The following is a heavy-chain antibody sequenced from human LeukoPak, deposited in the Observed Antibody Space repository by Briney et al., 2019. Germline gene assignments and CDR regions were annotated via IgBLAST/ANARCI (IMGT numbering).Heavy chain of an antibody. V-gene: IGHV1-2*02. CDR1: GYTFIGYH. J-gene: IGHJ4*02. Sequence: ASVKVSCKASGYTFIGYHMHWVRQAPGQGLEWMGWINPNSGDTNYAQKFQGRVTMTRDTSISTAYMELSRLRSDDTAVYYCARNTTCYGSGSSFDYWGQGTLVTVSS. CDR2: INPNSGDT. CDR3: ARNTTCYGSGSSFDY. D-gene: IGHD3-10*01.